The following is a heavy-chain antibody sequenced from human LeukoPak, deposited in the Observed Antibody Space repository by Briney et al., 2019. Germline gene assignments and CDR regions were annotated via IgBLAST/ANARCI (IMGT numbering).Heavy chain of an antibody. V-gene: IGHV1-18*01. CDR3: ARAPGLTMIVVDDYYMDV. D-gene: IGHD3-22*01. J-gene: IGHJ6*02. CDR1: GYTFTSYG. Sequence: GASVKVTCKASGYTFTSYGISWVRQAPGQGLEWMGRISAYNGNTNYAQKLQVRVTMTIDTSTSTAHMELRSLRSDDTAVYYCARAPGLTMIVVDDYYMDVWGQGTMVTVSS. CDR2: ISAYNGNT.